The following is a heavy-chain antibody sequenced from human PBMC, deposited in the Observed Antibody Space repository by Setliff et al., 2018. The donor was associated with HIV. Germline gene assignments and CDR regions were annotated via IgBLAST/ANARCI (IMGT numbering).Heavy chain of an antibody. Sequence: VASVKVSCKASGYTFTNFGVGWVRQAPGQGLEWMGWVSPYNGHTKYAQRFQGRVTMSTDTSTSTIYMELTSLRSDDTAVYYCARRSCGRATCYDSPYNWFEPWGQGTLVTVSS. J-gene: IGHJ5*02. CDR2: VSPYNGHT. D-gene: IGHD2-2*01. CDR1: GYTFTNFG. CDR3: ARRSCGRATCYDSPYNWFEP. V-gene: IGHV1-18*01.